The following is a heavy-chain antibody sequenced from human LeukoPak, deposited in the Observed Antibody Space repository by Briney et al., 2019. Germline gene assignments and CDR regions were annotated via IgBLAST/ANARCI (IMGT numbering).Heavy chain of an antibody. V-gene: IGHV5-51*01. Sequence: GESLKISCKGSGYSFTSYWIGWVRQMPGKGLEWMGIIYPGDSDTRYSPSFQGQVTISADKAISTAYLQWSSLKASDTAMYYCARPVDTAMVHFDYWGQGTLVTVSS. J-gene: IGHJ4*02. CDR1: GYSFTSYW. D-gene: IGHD5-18*01. CDR2: IYPGDSDT. CDR3: ARPVDTAMVHFDY.